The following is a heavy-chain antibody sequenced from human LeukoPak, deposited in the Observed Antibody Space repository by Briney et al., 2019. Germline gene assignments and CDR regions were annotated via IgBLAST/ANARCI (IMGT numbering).Heavy chain of an antibody. CDR1: GYTLTELS. CDR3: ALLHCSSTSCHQTNDY. J-gene: IGHJ4*02. D-gene: IGHD2-2*01. V-gene: IGHV1-24*01. CDR2: FDPEDGET. Sequence: GASVKVSCEVSGYTLTELSMHWVRQAPGKGLKWTGGFDPEDGETIYAQKFQGRVTMTEDTSTDTAYMELSSLRSEDTAVYYCALLHCSSTSCHQTNDYWGQGTLVTVSS.